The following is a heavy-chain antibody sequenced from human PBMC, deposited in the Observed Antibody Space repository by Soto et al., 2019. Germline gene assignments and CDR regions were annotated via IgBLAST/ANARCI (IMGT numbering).Heavy chain of an antibody. CDR3: ARHLPTNGPFDY. CDR2: IYYSGST. V-gene: IGHV4-59*08. J-gene: IGHJ4*02. D-gene: IGHD5-12*01. Sequence: SXTLSLACTVSSGSISSYYWSWIRQPPGKGLEWIGYIYYSGSTNYNPSLKSRVTISVDTSKNQFSLKLSSVTAADTAVYYCARHLPTNGPFDYWGQGTLVTVSS. CDR1: SGSISSYY.